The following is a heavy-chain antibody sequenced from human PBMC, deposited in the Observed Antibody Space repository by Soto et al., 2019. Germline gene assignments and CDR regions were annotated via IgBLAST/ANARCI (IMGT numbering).Heavy chain of an antibody. CDR3: ATQDFRGTTGTT. CDR2: ISGSGGNI. J-gene: IGHJ4*02. Sequence: EVQLLESGGGLVQPGGSLRLSCAASGFTFSRYAMGWVRQAPGKGLEWVPGISGSGGNIHYADSVKGRFTISRDNSKTTLYLQMNSLRVEDTAVYNCATQDFRGTTGTTWGQGTLVTVSS. D-gene: IGHD1-1*01. CDR1: GFTFSRYA. V-gene: IGHV3-23*01.